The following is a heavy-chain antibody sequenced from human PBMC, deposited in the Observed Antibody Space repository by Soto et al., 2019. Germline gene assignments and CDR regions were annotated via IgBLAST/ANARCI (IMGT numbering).Heavy chain of an antibody. CDR3: ARNDYDFWSGISSGGAFDI. Sequence: EVQLVESGGGLVKPGGSLRLSCAASGFTFSSYSMNWVRQAPGKGLEWVSSISSSSSTIYYADSVKGRFTISRDNAKNSLYLQMNSLRDEDTAVYYCARNDYDFWSGISSGGAFDIWGQGTMVTVSS. CDR2: ISSSSSTI. J-gene: IGHJ3*02. D-gene: IGHD3-3*01. CDR1: GFTFSSYS. V-gene: IGHV3-21*01.